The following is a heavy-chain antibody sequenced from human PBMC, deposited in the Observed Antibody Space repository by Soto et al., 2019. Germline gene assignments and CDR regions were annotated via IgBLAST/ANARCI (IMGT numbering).Heavy chain of an antibody. V-gene: IGHV3-66*01. J-gene: IGHJ4*02. CDR3: ARARWGGSYDYFDN. D-gene: IGHD1-26*01. Sequence: GGSLRLSCAASGFTVSSNYMSWVRQAPGKGLEWVSVIYSGGSTYYEDSMKDRCTIYRDNSKNTLYLQMNSLRPEDTAVYYCARARWGGSYDYFDNWGQGTLVTVSS. CDR1: GFTVSSNY. CDR2: IYSGGST.